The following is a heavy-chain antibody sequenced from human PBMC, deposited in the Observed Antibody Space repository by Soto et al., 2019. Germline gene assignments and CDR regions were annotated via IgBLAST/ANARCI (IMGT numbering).Heavy chain of an antibody. D-gene: IGHD5-12*01. V-gene: IGHV5-51*01. CDR1: GYSFTSYW. J-gene: IGHJ4*02. Sequence: GESLKISCKGSGYSFTSYWIGWVRQMPGKGLEWMGIIYPGDSDTRYSPSFQGQVTISADKSISTAYLQWSSLKASDTAMYYCARRGVDIVPTSYIDYWGQGTLVTVSS. CDR3: ARRGVDIVPTSYIDY. CDR2: IYPGDSDT.